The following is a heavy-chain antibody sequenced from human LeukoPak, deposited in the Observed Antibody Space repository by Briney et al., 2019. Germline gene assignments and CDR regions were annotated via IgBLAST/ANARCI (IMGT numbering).Heavy chain of an antibody. Sequence: ASVKVSCKASGYAFTGYYMHWVRQAPGQGLEWMGWISAYNGNTNYAQKLQGRVTMTTDTSTSTAYMELRSLRSDDTAVYYCARDSDYNIDYWGQGTLVTVSS. V-gene: IGHV1-18*04. J-gene: IGHJ4*02. CDR1: GYAFTGYY. CDR3: ARDSDYNIDY. CDR2: ISAYNGNT. D-gene: IGHD4-4*01.